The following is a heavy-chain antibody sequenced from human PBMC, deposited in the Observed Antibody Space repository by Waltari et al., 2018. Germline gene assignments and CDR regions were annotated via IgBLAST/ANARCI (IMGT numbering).Heavy chain of an antibody. CDR1: GFTVSRNY. D-gene: IGHD6-19*01. CDR2: IYSGGST. V-gene: IGHV3-53*01. Sequence: EVQLVESGGGLIQPGGSLRLSCAASGFTVSRNYMTWVRQAPGKGLDWVSVIYSGGSTYYADSVKGRFTISRDNSKNTLYLQMNSLRADDTALYYCARVGVAGAIDYWGQGTLVTVSS. CDR3: ARVGVAGAIDY. J-gene: IGHJ4*02.